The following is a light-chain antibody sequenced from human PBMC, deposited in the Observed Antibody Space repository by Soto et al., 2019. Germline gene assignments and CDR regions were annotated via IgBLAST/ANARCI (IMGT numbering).Light chain of an antibody. Sequence: DIHMTQSPSTLPASVGDRVTITCRASHDISTYLAWYQQKPGKAPKLMIYEASTLQSGVPSRFSGSGSGTEFTLTISSLQPDDFATYYCQQYSSYSNTFGQGTKVDIK. J-gene: IGKJ1*01. CDR3: QQYSSYSNT. V-gene: IGKV1-5*01. CDR2: EAS. CDR1: HDISTY.